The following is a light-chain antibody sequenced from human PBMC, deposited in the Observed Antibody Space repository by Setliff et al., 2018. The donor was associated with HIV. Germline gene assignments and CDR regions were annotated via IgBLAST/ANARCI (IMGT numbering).Light chain of an antibody. Sequence: QSVLTQPPPASGTPGQRVTISCSGSSSNIGSNTVNWYQQVPGTAPKLLIYTNNQRPSGVPDRFSGSKSGASASLAITGLQSEDDADYYCATWDDTLNAWVFGGGTKVTV. CDR1: SSNIGSNT. CDR3: ATWDDTLNAWV. CDR2: TNN. V-gene: IGLV1-44*01. J-gene: IGLJ3*02.